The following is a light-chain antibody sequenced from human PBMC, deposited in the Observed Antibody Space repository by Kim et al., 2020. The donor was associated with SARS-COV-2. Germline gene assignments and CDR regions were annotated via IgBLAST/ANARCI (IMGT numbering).Light chain of an antibody. J-gene: IGKJ5*01. CDR2: GAS. V-gene: IGKV3-20*01. CDR3: QQYGSSPIT. Sequence: SPGEGATLACRASQGVRSSYLAWYQQKPGQARRLLFYGASIRATGSPDRCSGSGCGRDFTLTISRLGPEDFAVYYCQQYGSSPITFGQGTRREIK. CDR1: QGVRSSY.